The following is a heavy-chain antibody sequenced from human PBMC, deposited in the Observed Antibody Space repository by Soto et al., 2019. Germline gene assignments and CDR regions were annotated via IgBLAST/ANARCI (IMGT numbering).Heavy chain of an antibody. D-gene: IGHD1-26*01. CDR1: GFTFSSYA. CDR3: ATLGPARLLAS. V-gene: IGHV3-23*01. Sequence: GGSLRLSCAASGFTFSSYAMSWVRQAPGMGLEWVSFLSGSGGGTYYADSVKGRFTISRDNSKNTLYLQMNSLRAEDTAVYYCATLGPARLLASWGQGTLVTVSS. CDR2: LSGSGGGT. J-gene: IGHJ4*02.